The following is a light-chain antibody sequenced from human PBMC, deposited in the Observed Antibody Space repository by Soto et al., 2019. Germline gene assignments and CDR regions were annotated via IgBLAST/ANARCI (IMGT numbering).Light chain of an antibody. V-gene: IGKV3-11*01. CDR3: QQRSNWPIT. CDR2: DAS. J-gene: IGKJ5*01. Sequence: EIVLTQSPATLSLSPGERATLSCRTSQSVSSYFAWYQQKPGRAPRLLIYDASNRATGIPARFIGSGSGTDFTLTISSLEPEDFAVYYCQQRSNWPITFGQGTRLELN. CDR1: QSVSSY.